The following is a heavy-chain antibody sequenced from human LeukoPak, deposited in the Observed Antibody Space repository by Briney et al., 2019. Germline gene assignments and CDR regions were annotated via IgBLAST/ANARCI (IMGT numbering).Heavy chain of an antibody. CDR2: INTDTGHP. V-gene: IGHV7-4-1*02. CDR1: GYTFNKYS. CDR3: AREDVRLLAFDV. Sequence: ASVKVSCKASGYTFNKYSISWVRQSPGQGLEWMGWINTDTGHPTYAQGFTGRFVISFDTSVSTAFLQISSLKAEDTAVYFCAREDVRLLAFDVWGQGTMVTVSS. J-gene: IGHJ3*01.